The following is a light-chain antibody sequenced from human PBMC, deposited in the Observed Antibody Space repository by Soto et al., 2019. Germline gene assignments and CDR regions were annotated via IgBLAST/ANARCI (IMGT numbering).Light chain of an antibody. CDR2: EAS. CDR1: QSVRSY. Sequence: EIVLTQSPATLSLSPGERATLSCRASQSVRSYLAWYQQEVGQAPRLLMYEASNRATGIPARFSGSGSGTDFTLTISSLEPEDSAVYYCQQYNNWPPGATFGPGTKVEIK. J-gene: IGKJ3*01. V-gene: IGKV3-11*01. CDR3: QQYNNWPPGAT.